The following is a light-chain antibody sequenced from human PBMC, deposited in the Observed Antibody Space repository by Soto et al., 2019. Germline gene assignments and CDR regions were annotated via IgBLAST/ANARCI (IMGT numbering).Light chain of an antibody. CDR3: CSYGGSRAV. V-gene: IGLV2-23*02. Sequence: QSALTQPASVSGSPGQSITISCTGTSSDVGSHNLVSWYQQHPGQAPKLMIYEFSQRPLGVSARFSASKSGNTASLTISGLPAEDEADYYCCSYGGSRAVFGGGTQLTVL. J-gene: IGLJ7*01. CDR2: EFS. CDR1: SSDVGSHNL.